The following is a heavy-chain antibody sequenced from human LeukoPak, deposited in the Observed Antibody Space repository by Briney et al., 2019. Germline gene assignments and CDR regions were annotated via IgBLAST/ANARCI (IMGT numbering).Heavy chain of an antibody. D-gene: IGHD6-19*01. CDR3: VKGSSGWYEGYFDY. CDR2: ISSNGGST. CDR1: GFTFINYA. V-gene: IGHV3-64D*06. J-gene: IGHJ4*02. Sequence: PGGSLRLSCSVSGFTFINYAMHWVRQAPGKGLEYVSAISSNGGSTNYADSVKGRFTISRDNSKNTLYLQMSSLRAEDTAVYYCVKGSSGWYEGYFDYWGQGTLVTVSS.